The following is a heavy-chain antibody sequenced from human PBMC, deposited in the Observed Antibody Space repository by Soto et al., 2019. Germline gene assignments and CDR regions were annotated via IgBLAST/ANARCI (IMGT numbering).Heavy chain of an antibody. D-gene: IGHD3-22*01. CDR1: GFTFSSYE. J-gene: IGHJ4*02. Sequence: EVQLVESGGGLVQPGGSLRLSCAASGFTFSSYEMNWVRQAPGKGLEWVSYISSSGSTIYYADSVKGRFTFSRDNAKNSLYLQMNSLRAEDTAVYYCARVARYYYDSSGPNGYWGQGTLVTVSS. CDR2: ISSSGSTI. V-gene: IGHV3-48*03. CDR3: ARVARYYYDSSGPNGY.